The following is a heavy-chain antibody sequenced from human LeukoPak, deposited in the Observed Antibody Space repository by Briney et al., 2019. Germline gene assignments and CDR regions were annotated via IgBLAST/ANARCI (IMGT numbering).Heavy chain of an antibody. CDR3: ARACRTAFDI. CDR2: LYTGGDT. CDR1: GFTVSAHY. J-gene: IGHJ3*02. Sequence: GGSLRLSCAVSGFTVSAHYMSWVRQAPGKGLECVSFLYTGGDTYYADSVKGRFTISRDNSKNTLYLQMNSLRAEDTAVYYCARACRTAFDIWGQGTMVTVSS. V-gene: IGHV3-53*01.